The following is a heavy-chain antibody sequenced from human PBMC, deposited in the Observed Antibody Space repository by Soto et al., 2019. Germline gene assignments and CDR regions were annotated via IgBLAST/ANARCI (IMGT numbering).Heavy chain of an antibody. CDR3: AKDDVSGDGLWLMDN. Sequence: PGESXRLSCTSFGVTFGKFCITLVRHAPGKGLEFVSGIFGSGGGIEYADSVKGRFTISRDNSKNKLYLQMTKLSADDTAVYYCAKDDVSGDGLWLMDNWGQGTQVNVSS. CDR1: GVTFGKFC. J-gene: IGHJ4*02. CDR2: IFGSGGGI. V-gene: IGHV3-23*01. D-gene: IGHD2-21*01.